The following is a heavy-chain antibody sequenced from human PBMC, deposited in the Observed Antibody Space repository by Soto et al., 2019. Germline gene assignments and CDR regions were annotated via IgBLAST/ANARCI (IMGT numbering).Heavy chain of an antibody. CDR2: INHSGST. J-gene: IGHJ5*02. V-gene: IGHV4-34*01. D-gene: IGHD3-10*01. CDR3: ARGRALLLWFGEYNWFDP. Sequence: PLEILSLTCAVYGGSFSGYCWRWIRQPPGKGLEWIGEINHSGSTNYSPSLKSRVTISVDTSKNQFSLKLSSVTAADTAVYYCARGRALLLWFGEYNWFDPWGQGTLVTVSS. CDR1: GGSFSGYC.